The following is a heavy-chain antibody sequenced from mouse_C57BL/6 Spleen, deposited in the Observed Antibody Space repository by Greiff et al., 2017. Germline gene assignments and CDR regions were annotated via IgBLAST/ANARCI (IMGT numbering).Heavy chain of an antibody. V-gene: IGHV1-22*01. J-gene: IGHJ2*01. Sequence: EVQLQQSGPELVKPGASVKMSCKASGYTFTDYNMHWVKQSHGKSLEWIGYINPNNGGTSYNQKFKGKATLTVNKSSSTAYMELRSLTSEDSAVYYCARGGNYGWDVIDYWGQGTTLTVSS. D-gene: IGHD1-2*01. CDR3: ARGGNYGWDVIDY. CDR1: GYTFTDYN. CDR2: INPNNGGT.